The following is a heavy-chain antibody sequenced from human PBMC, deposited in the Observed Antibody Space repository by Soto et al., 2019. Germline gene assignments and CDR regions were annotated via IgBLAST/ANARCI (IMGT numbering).Heavy chain of an antibody. J-gene: IGHJ6*02. CDR2: INPNSGGT. V-gene: IGHV1-2*04. D-gene: IGHD3-9*01. CDR1: GYTFTSYY. Sequence: ASVKVSCKASGYTFTSYYMHWVRQAPGQGLEWMGWINPNSGGTTYAQKFQGWVTMTRDTSISTAYMELSRLRSDDTAVYYCARGSESNDILTGANYGMDVWGQGTTVTVSS. CDR3: ARGSESNDILTGANYGMDV.